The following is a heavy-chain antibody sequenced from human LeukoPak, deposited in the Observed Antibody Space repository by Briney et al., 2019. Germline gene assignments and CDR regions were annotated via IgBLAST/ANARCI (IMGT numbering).Heavy chain of an antibody. V-gene: IGHV6-1*01. CDR3: ARGASWNFDY. CDR2: TYSRSKLYS. J-gene: IGHJ4*02. CDR1: GDSVSSNIAA. D-gene: IGHD3-3*01. Sequence: SQTLSLTCAISGDSVSSNIAAWSWIRQSPSRGLEWLGRTYSRSKLYSDYAVSVKSLITITPDTSKNQFSLHLNSVTPEDTAVYYCARGASWNFDYWGQGTLVTVSS.